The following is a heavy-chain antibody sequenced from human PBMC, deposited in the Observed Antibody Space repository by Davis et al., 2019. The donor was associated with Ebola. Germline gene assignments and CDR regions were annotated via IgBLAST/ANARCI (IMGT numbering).Heavy chain of an antibody. V-gene: IGHV1-18*04. CDR1: GYTFTSYG. Sequence: AASVKVSCKASGYTFTSYGITWLRQAPRQGLVWMGSINPHNGNTNYAQNVQGRVTMISDTATTTAYMEVGSLRSDDTAVYYCARAQFPTTSDHWGQGTLVTVSS. J-gene: IGHJ4*02. D-gene: IGHD1-1*01. CDR2: INPHNGNT. CDR3: ARAQFPTTSDH.